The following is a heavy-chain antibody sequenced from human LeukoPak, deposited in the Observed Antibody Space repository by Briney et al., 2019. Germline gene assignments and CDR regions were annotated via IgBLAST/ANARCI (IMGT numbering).Heavy chain of an antibody. V-gene: IGHV1-8*01. J-gene: IGHJ4*02. CDR1: GYTFTSYE. D-gene: IGHD3-10*01. Sequence: ASVKVSCKASGYTFTSYEINWGRQATGQGLEWMGWMNPNSGNTGYAQKFQGRVTMTRNTSISTAYMELSSLRSEDTAVYYCARGHYYYGSGSYEPLYLYFDYWGQGTLVTVSS. CDR2: MNPNSGNT. CDR3: ARGHYYYGSGSYEPLYLYFDY.